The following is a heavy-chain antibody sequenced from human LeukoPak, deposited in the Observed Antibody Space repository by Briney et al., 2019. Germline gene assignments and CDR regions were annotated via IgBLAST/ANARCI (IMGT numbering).Heavy chain of an antibody. CDR2: IKQDGSEN. D-gene: IGHD3-10*01. V-gene: IGHV3-7*03. Sequence: GGSLRLSCAASGFTFSGRWMSWVRQAPGKGPEWVANIKQDGSENHHVDSVKGRFTISRDNAKNSLYLQMNSLRVEDTAVYYCALYTYGYSFDYWGQGALVIVSS. CDR3: ALYTYGYSFDY. J-gene: IGHJ4*02. CDR1: GFTFSGRW.